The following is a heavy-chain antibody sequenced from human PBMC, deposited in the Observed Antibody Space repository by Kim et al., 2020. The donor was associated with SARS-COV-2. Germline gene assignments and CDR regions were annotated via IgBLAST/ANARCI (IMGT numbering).Heavy chain of an antibody. Sequence: ASVKVSCKVSGYTLTELSMHWVRQAPGKGLEWMGGFDPEDGETIYAQKFQGRVTMTEDTSTDTAYMELSSLRPEDTAVYYCATPGMLDYYYGMDVWGQGTTVTVSS. CDR1: GYTLTELS. J-gene: IGHJ6*01. CDR2: FDPEDGET. CDR3: ATPGMLDYYYGMDV. V-gene: IGHV1-24*01. D-gene: IGHD3-16*01.